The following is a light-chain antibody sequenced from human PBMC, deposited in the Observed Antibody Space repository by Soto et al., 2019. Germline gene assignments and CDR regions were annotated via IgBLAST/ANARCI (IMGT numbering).Light chain of an antibody. CDR2: DNN. V-gene: IGLV1-51*01. Sequence: QSVLTQPPSVSAAPGQKVTISCSGSSSNIGNNYVSWYQQLPGTAPKLLIYDNNKRPSGIPDRFSGSKSGTSATLGITGLQNGDEADYYCGTWDSSLSAYVVFGGGPKVTVL. CDR1: SSNIGNNY. J-gene: IGLJ2*01. CDR3: GTWDSSLSAYVV.